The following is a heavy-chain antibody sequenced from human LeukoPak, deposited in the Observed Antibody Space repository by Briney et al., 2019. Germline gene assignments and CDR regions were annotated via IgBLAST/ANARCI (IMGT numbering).Heavy chain of an antibody. J-gene: IGHJ6*03. CDR1: GYTFTSYY. D-gene: IGHD6-6*01. CDR3: AREGSSPSSYYYYYMDV. CDR2: INPSGGST. Sequence: GASVKVSCKASGYTFTSYYMHWVRQAPGQGLEWMGIINPSGGSTSYAQKFQGRVTMTRDTSTSTVYMELSSLRSEDTAVYYCAREGSSPSSYYYYYMDVWGKGTTVTVSS. V-gene: IGHV1-46*01.